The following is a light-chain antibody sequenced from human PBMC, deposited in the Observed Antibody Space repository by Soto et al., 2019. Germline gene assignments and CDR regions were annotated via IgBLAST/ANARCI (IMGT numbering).Light chain of an antibody. CDR3: CSYAGRYTYV. Sequence: QSVLTQPRAVSGSPGQSVTISCSGTSSDVGGYNYVSWYQQYAGKAPKLMIYDVSKRPSGVPDRFSGSKSGNTASLTITGLQAEDEADYYCCSYAGRYTYVFRTGTTVTVL. CDR1: SSDVGGYNY. J-gene: IGLJ1*01. CDR2: DVS. V-gene: IGLV2-11*01.